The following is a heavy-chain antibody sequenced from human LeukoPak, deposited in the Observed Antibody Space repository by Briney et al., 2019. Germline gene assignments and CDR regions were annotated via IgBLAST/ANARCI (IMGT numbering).Heavy chain of an antibody. CDR3: ARADDSIAAAFVY. D-gene: IGHD6-13*01. CDR2: ISYSGST. J-gene: IGHJ4*02. CDR1: GGSFSGYY. Sequence: SETLSLPCAVYGGSFSGYYWSWIRQPPGKGLEWIGVISYSGSTNYNPSLKSRVTISVDTFKTEYHLKMSSVTAADTGVYYGARADDSIAAAFVYWGQGTLVTVSS. V-gene: IGHV4-34*01.